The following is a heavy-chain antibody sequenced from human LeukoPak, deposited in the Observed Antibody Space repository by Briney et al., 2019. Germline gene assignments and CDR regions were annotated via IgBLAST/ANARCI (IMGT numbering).Heavy chain of an antibody. CDR1: GYTFTSYG. CDR2: ISAYNGNT. D-gene: IGHD5-18*01. Sequence: ASVKVSCKASGYTFTSYGISWVRQAPGQGLEWMGWISAYNGNTNYAQKLQGRVTMTTDTSTSTAYMEMRSLRSDDTAAYYCARDLTEFGYSYGPDYWGQGTLVTVSS. J-gene: IGHJ4*02. V-gene: IGHV1-18*01. CDR3: ARDLTEFGYSYGPDY.